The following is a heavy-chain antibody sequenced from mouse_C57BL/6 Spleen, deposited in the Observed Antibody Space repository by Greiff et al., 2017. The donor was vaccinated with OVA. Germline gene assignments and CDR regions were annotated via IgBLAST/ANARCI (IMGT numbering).Heavy chain of an antibody. J-gene: IGHJ1*03. CDR2: INPSNGGT. CDR1: GYTFTSYW. Sequence: QVQLKQPGTELVKPGASVKLSCKASGYTFTSYWMHWVKQRPGQGLEWIGNINPSNGGTNYNEKFKSKATLTVDKSSSTAYMQLSSLTSEDSAVYYCARSRVGRGYCDVWGTGTTVTVSS. D-gene: IGHD4-1*01. CDR3: ARSRVGRGYCDV. V-gene: IGHV1-53*01.